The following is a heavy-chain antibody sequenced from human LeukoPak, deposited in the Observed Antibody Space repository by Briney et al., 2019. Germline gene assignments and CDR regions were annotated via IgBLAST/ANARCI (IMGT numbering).Heavy chain of an antibody. D-gene: IGHD3-22*01. CDR2: ISSSRSYI. V-gene: IGHV3-21*01. J-gene: IGHJ3*02. Sequence: GGSLRLSCAASGFTFSSYSMNWVRQVPGKGLEWVSSISSSRSYIYYADSVKGRFTISRDNAKNSLYLQMNSLRAEDTAVYYCAKGRAIEAFDIWGQGTMVTVSS. CDR1: GFTFSSYS. CDR3: AKGRAIEAFDI.